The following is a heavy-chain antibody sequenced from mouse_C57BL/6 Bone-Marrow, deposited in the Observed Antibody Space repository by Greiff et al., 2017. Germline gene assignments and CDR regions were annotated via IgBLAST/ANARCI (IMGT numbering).Heavy chain of an antibody. V-gene: IGHV1-19*01. J-gene: IGHJ2*01. CDR3: ARDYYYFDY. CDR1: GYTFTDYY. CDR2: INPYNGGT. Sequence: EVQLVESGPVLVKPGASVKMSCKASGYTFTDYYMNWVKQSHGKSLEWIGVINPYNGGTSYNQKFKGKATLTVDKSSSTAYMELNSLTSEDSAVYYCARDYYYFDYWGQGTTLTVSS. D-gene: IGHD2-13*01.